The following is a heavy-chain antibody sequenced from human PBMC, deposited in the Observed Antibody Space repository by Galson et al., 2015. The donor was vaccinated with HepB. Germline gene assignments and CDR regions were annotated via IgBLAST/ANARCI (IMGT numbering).Heavy chain of an antibody. CDR1: GYTFTGYY. CDR2: INPNSGDT. CDR3: ARSLVLYCSSTSCENRDGYFDL. V-gene: IGHV1-2*02. J-gene: IGHJ2*01. D-gene: IGHD2-2*01. Sequence: SVKVSCKASGYTFTGYYMHWVRQAPGQGLEWMGWINPNSGDTNYAQKFQGRVTMTRDTSISTAYMELSRLRSDDTAVYYCARSLVLYCSSTSCENRDGYFDLWGRGTLVTVSS.